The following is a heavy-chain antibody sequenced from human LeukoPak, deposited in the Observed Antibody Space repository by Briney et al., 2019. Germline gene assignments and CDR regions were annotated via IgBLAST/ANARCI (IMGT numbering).Heavy chain of an antibody. Sequence: GGALRLSCAASGFTFSSYGMHWVRQDPGTGLEGVAFIRYDGSNKYYADSVKGRFTISRDNSKNTLYLQMNSLRAEDTAVYYCAKEADNWGQGTLVTVSS. CDR1: GFTFSSYG. CDR2: IRYDGSNK. V-gene: IGHV3-30*02. J-gene: IGHJ4*02. D-gene: IGHD3-9*01. CDR3: AKEADN.